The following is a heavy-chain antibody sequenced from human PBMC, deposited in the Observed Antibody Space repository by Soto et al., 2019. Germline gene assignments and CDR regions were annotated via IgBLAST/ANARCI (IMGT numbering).Heavy chain of an antibody. CDR2: IYYSGST. J-gene: IGHJ6*04. D-gene: IGHD3-3*01. CDR3: ARWSCRLRFSGFCGMDV. CDR1: GGSISSGDYY. Sequence: SETLSLTCTVSGGSISSGDYYWSWIRQPPGKGLEWIGYIYYSGSTYYNPSLKSRVTISVDTSKNQFSLKLSSVTAADTAVYYCARWSCRLRFSGFCGMDVWGKGTTVTVSS. V-gene: IGHV4-30-4*01.